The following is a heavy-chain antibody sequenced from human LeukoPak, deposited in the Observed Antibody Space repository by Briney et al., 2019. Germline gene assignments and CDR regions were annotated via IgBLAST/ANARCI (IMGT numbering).Heavy chain of an antibody. CDR3: ARGPQPPYDSSGYYPLAFDY. Sequence: SVKVSCKASGGTFISYAISWVRQAPGQGLEWMGGIIPIFGTANYAQKFQGRVTITADESTSTAYMELSSLRSEDTAVYYCARGPQPPYDSSGYYPLAFDYWGQGTLVTVSS. CDR1: GGTFISYA. V-gene: IGHV1-69*13. CDR2: IIPIFGTA. D-gene: IGHD3-22*01. J-gene: IGHJ4*02.